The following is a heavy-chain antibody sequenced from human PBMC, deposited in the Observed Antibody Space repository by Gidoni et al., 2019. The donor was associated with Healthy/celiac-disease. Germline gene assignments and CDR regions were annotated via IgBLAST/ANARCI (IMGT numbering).Heavy chain of an antibody. J-gene: IGHJ3*02. D-gene: IGHD6-19*01. V-gene: IGHV4-34*01. CDR3: ARARRQWLTPDAFDI. CDR1: GGSFSGYY. CDR2: IDHSGST. Sequence: QVQLQQWGAGLLKPSETLSLTCAVYGGSFSGYYWGWIRQPPGKGLEVIGEIDHSGSTNYNPSLKSRVTISVDTSKNQFSLKLSSVTAADTAVYYCARARRQWLTPDAFDIWGQGTMVTVSS.